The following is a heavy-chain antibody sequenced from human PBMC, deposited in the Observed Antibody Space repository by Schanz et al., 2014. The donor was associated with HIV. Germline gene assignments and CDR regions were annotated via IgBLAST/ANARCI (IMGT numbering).Heavy chain of an antibody. V-gene: IGHV3-53*01. D-gene: IGHD3-22*01. CDR2: IYSGGST. CDR1: GFTVSSNY. J-gene: IGHJ4*02. Sequence: VQLVESGGGLIQPGGSLRLSCAASGFTVSSNYMSWVRQAPGKGLEWVSLIYSGGSTYYADSGKGRLTISRDISKNTLYLQMNSLRAEDTAVYYCARVRDTYYYDSGAYYLDYWGQGTLVTVSS. CDR3: ARVRDTYYYDSGAYYLDY.